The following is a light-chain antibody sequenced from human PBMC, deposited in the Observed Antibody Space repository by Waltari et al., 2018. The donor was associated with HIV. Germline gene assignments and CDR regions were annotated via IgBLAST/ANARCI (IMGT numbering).Light chain of an antibody. CDR2: YAS. V-gene: IGKV3-15*01. CDR3: QQYSTWPPWT. Sequence: EIVLTQSSATLSVFPGDRATLSCRARQSVSTKLAWYRQRPCQSPRRLIYYASTMATGIPARFSGSGSGTEFTLTISSLQSEDFALYFGQQYSTWPPWTFGQGTQLEIK. CDR1: QSVSTK. J-gene: IGKJ1*01.